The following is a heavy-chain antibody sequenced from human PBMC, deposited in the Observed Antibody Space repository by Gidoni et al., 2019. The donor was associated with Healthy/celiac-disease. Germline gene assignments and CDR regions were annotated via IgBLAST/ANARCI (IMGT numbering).Heavy chain of an antibody. V-gene: IGHV3-30-3*01. CDR3: ANYYYGMDV. CDR1: GFTFRSYA. CDR2: ISYDGSNK. J-gene: IGHJ6*02. Sequence: QVQLVESGGGVVQPGRSLRLSCAASGFTFRSYAMHWVRQAPGKGLEGVAVISYDGSNKYYADSVKGRFTISRDNSKNTLYLQMNSLRAEDTAVYYCANYYYGMDVWGQGTTVTVSS.